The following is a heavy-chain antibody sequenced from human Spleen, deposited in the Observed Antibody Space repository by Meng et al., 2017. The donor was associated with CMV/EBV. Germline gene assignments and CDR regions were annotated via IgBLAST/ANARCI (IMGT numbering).Heavy chain of an antibody. J-gene: IGHJ4*02. Sequence: SCKASGYPFSSYAIHWVSQAPGQRLEWMGWINTGNGNPKYSQKFHGRVTITRDTSASTAYMELSSLRSEDTAVYYCARGVGTLIIDYWGQGTLVTVSS. CDR1: GYPFSSYA. V-gene: IGHV1-3*04. D-gene: IGHD4-23*01. CDR2: INTGNGNP. CDR3: ARGVGTLIIDY.